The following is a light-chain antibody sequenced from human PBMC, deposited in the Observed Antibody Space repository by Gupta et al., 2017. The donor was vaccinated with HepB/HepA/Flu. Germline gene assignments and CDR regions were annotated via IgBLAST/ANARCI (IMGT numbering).Light chain of an antibody. CDR3: VLYMGSGWWI. CDR1: AGTVSINYD. V-gene: IGLV8-61*01. J-gene: IGLJ2*01. CDR2: TTN. Sequence: QTVAMQEPPLSASAGGTVTLTCGLSAGTVSINYDPSWYQQTPGPAPRMLNYTTNTRSSGVPDRFSGSILGTTAVLTSTGAQAEDECYYYCVLYMGSGWWIFGGGTKLTVL.